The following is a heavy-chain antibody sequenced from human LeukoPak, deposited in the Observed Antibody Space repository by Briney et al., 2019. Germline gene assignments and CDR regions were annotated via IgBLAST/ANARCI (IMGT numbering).Heavy chain of an antibody. J-gene: IGHJ4*02. Sequence: GGSLRLSCAASGFTFSSYSMNWVRQAPGKGLEWVSSISSSSSYIYYADSVKGRFTISRDNAKNSLYLLMNSLRAEDTAVYYCARHRSGWYYFDFWGQGTLVTVSS. CDR2: ISSSSSYI. D-gene: IGHD6-19*01. CDR1: GFTFSSYS. V-gene: IGHV3-21*01. CDR3: ARHRSGWYYFDF.